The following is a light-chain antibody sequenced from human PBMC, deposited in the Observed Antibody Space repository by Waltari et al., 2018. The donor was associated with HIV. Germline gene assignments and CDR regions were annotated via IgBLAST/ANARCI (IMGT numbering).Light chain of an antibody. CDR3: ALYNPNTTHYV. Sequence: QSALTQPPSVSASPGQSVTISCIGNGSDFSNSQRVSWYHQTPGTAPKVVLFDVTSRPSGAPDRFSGYKFVTTASLTISGLQAEDEVDFYCALYNPNTTHYVFGTGTKVTVL. V-gene: IGLV2-18*01. CDR1: GSDFSNSQR. CDR2: DVT. J-gene: IGLJ1*01.